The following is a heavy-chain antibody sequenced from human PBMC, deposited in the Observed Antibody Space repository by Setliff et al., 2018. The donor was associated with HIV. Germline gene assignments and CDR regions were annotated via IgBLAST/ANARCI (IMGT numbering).Heavy chain of an antibody. Sequence: SETLSLTCTVSGGSISSGSYYWSWIRQPAGKGLEWIGYIYNSGSSNYNPSLKSRVSISLDTSKKQVSLKLNSVTAADTAVYYCARGLSIFGVATPGFYSFMDVWGKGTTVTVSS. CDR3: ARGLSIFGVATPGFYSFMDV. J-gene: IGHJ6*03. CDR1: GGSISSGSYY. D-gene: IGHD3-3*01. V-gene: IGHV4-61*10. CDR2: IYNSGSS.